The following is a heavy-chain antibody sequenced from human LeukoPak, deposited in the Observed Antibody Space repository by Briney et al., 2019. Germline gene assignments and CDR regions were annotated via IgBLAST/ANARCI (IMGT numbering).Heavy chain of an antibody. CDR2: INHSGST. D-gene: IGHD3-22*01. J-gene: IGHJ4*02. CDR3: ARASGGSSGFLFDY. CDR1: GGSISSYY. Sequence: PSETLSLTCTVSGGSISSYYWSWIRQPPGKGLEWIGEINHSGSTNYNPSLKSRVTISVDTSKNQFSLKLSSVTAADTAVYYCARASGGSSGFLFDYWGQGTLVTVSS. V-gene: IGHV4-34*01.